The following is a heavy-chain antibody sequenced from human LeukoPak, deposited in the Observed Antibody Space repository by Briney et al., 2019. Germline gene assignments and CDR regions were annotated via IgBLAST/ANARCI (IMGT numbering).Heavy chain of an antibody. CDR1: GFTFSNYR. V-gene: IGHV3-7*01. J-gene: IGHJ6*03. CDR2: IKQDGSEK. Sequence: GGSLRLSCAASGFTFSNYRMTWVRQAPGKGLEWVAIIKQDGSEKYYVDSVRGRFTISRDNAKSSLYLQMDSLRAEDTAVYYCARDLETYYNFWSGSYRTDYYYYMDVWGKGTTVTVSS. D-gene: IGHD3-3*01. CDR3: ARDLETYYNFWSGSYRTDYYYYMDV.